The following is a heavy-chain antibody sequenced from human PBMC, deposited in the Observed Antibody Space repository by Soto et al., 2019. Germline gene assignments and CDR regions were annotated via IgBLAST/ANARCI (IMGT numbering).Heavy chain of an antibody. J-gene: IGHJ5*02. V-gene: IGHV1-46*01. CDR3: ARGRFAEYSTSNNWFDP. CDR1: GYTFTSYY. Sequence: ASVKVSCKASGYTFTSYYMHWVRQAPGQGLEWMGIINPSGGSTSYAQKFQGRVTMTRDTSTSTVYMELSSLRSEDTAVYYCARGRFAEYSTSNNWFDPWGQGTLVTVSS. D-gene: IGHD6-6*01. CDR2: INPSGGST.